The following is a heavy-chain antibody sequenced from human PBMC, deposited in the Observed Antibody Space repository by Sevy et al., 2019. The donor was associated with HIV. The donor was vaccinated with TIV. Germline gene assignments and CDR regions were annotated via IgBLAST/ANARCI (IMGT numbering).Heavy chain of an antibody. Sequence: GGSLRLSCTASAFTFSSYVMSWVRQAPGKGLEWVSTISGSGGSTYYADSVRGRFTISRDNSKKTVYLEMNSLSAEDTAVYYCAKEEYSGYDFDYGGQRTLVTVSS. CDR3: AKEEYSGYDFDY. CDR2: ISGSGGST. J-gene: IGHJ4*02. V-gene: IGHV3-23*01. D-gene: IGHD5-12*01. CDR1: AFTFSSYV.